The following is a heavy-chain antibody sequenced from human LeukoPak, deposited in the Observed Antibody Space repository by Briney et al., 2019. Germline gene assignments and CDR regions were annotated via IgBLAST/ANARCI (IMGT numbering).Heavy chain of an antibody. CDR2: INPNSGGT. D-gene: IGHD2-2*02. CDR1: GYTFTSYD. Sequence: ASVKVSCKASGYTFTSYDINWVRQATGQGLEWMGWINPNSGGTNYAQKFQGRVTMTRDTSISTAYMELSRLGSDDTAVYYCARDRGCSSTSCYTLFDYWGQGTLVTVSS. V-gene: IGHV1-2*02. CDR3: ARDRGCSSTSCYTLFDY. J-gene: IGHJ4*02.